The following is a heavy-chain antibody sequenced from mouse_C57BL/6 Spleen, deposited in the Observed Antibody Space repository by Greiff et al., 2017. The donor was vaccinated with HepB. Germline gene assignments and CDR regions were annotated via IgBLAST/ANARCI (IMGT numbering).Heavy chain of an antibody. V-gene: IGHV1-55*01. J-gene: IGHJ4*01. CDR1: GYTFTSYW. Sequence: QVQLQQPGAELVKPGASVKMSCKASGYTFTSYWITWVKQRPGQGLEWIGDIYPGSGSTNYNEKFKSKATLTVDTSSSTAYMQLSSLTSEDSAVYYCARGGLWSLYYYAMDYWGQGTSVTVSS. D-gene: IGHD1-1*02. CDR2: IYPGSGST. CDR3: ARGGLWSLYYYAMDY.